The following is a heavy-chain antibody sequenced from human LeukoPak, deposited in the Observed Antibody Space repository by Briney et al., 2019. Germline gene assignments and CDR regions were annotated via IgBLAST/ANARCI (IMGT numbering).Heavy chain of an antibody. V-gene: IGHV1-2*02. CDR1: GYTFTGYY. J-gene: IGHJ2*01. Sequence: ASVKVSCKASGYTFTGYYVHWVRQAPGQGLEWMGWINPNSGGTNYAQKFQGRVTMTRDTSISTAYMELSRLRSDDTAVYYCARDSGSFTQTHWYFDLWGRGTLVTVSS. D-gene: IGHD1-26*01. CDR3: ARDSGSFTQTHWYFDL. CDR2: INPNSGGT.